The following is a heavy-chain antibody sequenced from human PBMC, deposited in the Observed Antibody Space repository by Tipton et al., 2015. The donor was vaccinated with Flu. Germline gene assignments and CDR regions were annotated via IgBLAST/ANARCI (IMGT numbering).Heavy chain of an antibody. CDR3: AIYSSSWGPLTY. J-gene: IGHJ4*02. CDR2: INPNSGGT. Sequence: QLVQSGAEVKKPGASVKVSCKASGYTFTGYYMHWVRQAPGQGLEWMGRINPNSGGTNYAQKLQGRVTMTRDTSISTAYMELSRLRSDDTAVYYRAIYSSSWGPLTYWGQGTLVTVSS. CDR1: GYTFTGYY. D-gene: IGHD6-13*01. V-gene: IGHV1-2*06.